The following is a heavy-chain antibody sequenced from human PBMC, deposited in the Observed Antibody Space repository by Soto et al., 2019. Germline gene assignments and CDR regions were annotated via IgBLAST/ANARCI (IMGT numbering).Heavy chain of an antibody. CDR2: MNAGDSDS. D-gene: IGHD1-26*01. CDR3: ARLDGGGTSPSYFDY. J-gene: IGHJ4*01. Sequence: GESLKISCQGSGYKFTTYWIGWVRQTPGKGLEWMGIMNAGDSDSRYSPSFQGQVTFSADKSISTAYLQWSSVKASDSAMYYCARLDGGGTSPSYFDYWGQGTLVTV. CDR1: GYKFTTYW. V-gene: IGHV5-51*01.